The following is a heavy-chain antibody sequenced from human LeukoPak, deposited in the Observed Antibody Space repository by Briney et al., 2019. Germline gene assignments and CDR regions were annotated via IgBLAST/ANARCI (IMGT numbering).Heavy chain of an antibody. V-gene: IGHV4-61*01. J-gene: IGHJ4*02. Sequence: SETLSLTCTVSGGSISSSSYYWSWIRQPPGKGLEWIGYIFYSGSTNCNPSLKSRVTISIDTSKNQFSLKLSSVTAADTAVYYCARVGWETPVWGQGTLVTVSS. D-gene: IGHD1-26*01. CDR1: GGSISSSSYY. CDR3: ARVGWETPV. CDR2: IFYSGST.